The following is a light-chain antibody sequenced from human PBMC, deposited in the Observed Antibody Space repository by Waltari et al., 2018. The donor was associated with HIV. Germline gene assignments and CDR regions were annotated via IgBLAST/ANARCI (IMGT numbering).Light chain of an antibody. Sequence: SYELTQPPSVSVSPGQTAEITCSGDALPKRYSYWYRLKTGQAPVMVIYKDTKRPSGIPQRLSGSTSGTKVTLTISGVRAEDEADYYCQSVDDGGTHVVFGGGTKLTVL. CDR3: QSVDDGGTHVV. CDR2: KDT. CDR1: ALPKRY. J-gene: IGLJ2*01. V-gene: IGLV3-25*03.